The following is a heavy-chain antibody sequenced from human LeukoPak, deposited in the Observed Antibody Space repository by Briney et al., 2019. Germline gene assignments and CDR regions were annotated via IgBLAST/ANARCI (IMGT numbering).Heavy chain of an antibody. CDR3: AKSGGLVAGSFDY. V-gene: IGHV3-30*18. J-gene: IGHJ4*02. CDR1: GFTFSSYG. Sequence: GGSLRLSCAASGFTFSSYGMHWVRQAPGKGLEWVAVISYDGSNKYYADSVKGRFTISRDNSKNTLYLQMNSLRAEDTAVCYCAKSGGLVAGSFDYWGQGTLVTVSS. D-gene: IGHD6-19*01. CDR2: ISYDGSNK.